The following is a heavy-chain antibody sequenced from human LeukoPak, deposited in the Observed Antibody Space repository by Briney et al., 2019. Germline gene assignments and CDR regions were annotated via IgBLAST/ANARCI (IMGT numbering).Heavy chain of an antibody. D-gene: IGHD1-14*01. CDR2: INPNSGGT. Sequence: ASVKVSCKASGYTFTGYYMHWVRQAPGQGLEWMGWINPNSGGTNYAQKFQGRVTTTRDTSISTAYMELTRLKSDDTAVYYCARAAVFFGVRRNRGDNWFDPWGQGTLVTVSS. J-gene: IGHJ5*02. CDR1: GYTFTGYY. V-gene: IGHV1-2*02. CDR3: ARAAVFFGVRRNRGDNWFDP.